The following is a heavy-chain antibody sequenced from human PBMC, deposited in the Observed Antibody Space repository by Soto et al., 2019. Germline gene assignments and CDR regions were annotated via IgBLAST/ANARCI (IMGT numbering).Heavy chain of an antibody. J-gene: IGHJ4*02. CDR1: GYTFTSYY. CDR2: INPSGGST. V-gene: IGHV1-46*01. D-gene: IGHD3-22*01. CDR3: AIDYDSSGYPRYYFDY. Sequence: QVQLVQSGAEVKKPGASVKVSCKASGYTFTSYYMHWVRQAPGQGLEWMGIINPSGGSTSYAQKFQGSFSMTRDTSESTFYMELSSLRSEDTAVYYCAIDYDSSGYPRYYFDYWGQGTLVTVSS.